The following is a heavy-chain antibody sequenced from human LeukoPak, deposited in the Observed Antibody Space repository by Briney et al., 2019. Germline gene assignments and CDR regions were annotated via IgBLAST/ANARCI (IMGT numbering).Heavy chain of an antibody. CDR1: RFTFSNYG. D-gene: IGHD6-13*01. CDR3: AKKGSSSWYHFDY. V-gene: IGHV3-30*02. Sequence: GGSLRLSCAASRFTFSNYGMHWVRQAPGKGLEWVAFIRFYGSNKNYADSVKGRFTISRDNSKNTLYLQMNSLRAEDTAVYYCAKKGSSSWYHFDYWGQGTLVTVSS. CDR2: IRFYGSNK. J-gene: IGHJ4*02.